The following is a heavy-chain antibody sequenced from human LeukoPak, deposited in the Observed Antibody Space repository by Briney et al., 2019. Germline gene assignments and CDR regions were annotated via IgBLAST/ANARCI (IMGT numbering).Heavy chain of an antibody. Sequence: PGGALRLSCAASGFTFSSYWMSWVRPAPGKEREWVANIKQDGSEKYYVDSVKGRFTISRDNAKNSLYLQMNSLRAEDTAVYYCARDMLGGFDPWGQGTLVTVSS. J-gene: IGHJ5*02. D-gene: IGHD2-8*01. CDR2: IKQDGSEK. V-gene: IGHV3-7*03. CDR1: GFTFSSYW. CDR3: ARDMLGGFDP.